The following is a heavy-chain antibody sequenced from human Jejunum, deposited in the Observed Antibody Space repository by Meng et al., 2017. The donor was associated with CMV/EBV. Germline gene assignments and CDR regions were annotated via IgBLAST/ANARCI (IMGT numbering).Heavy chain of an antibody. CDR3: AKESNLNFGYLDD. Sequence: EVQLLESGGGLVQPXGSLRLSCAASGFTFSNYGMSWVRRAPGKGLEWVSGLTGSGGSTYYADSVEGRFTVSRDNSKNTLFLQMSSLSVDDTAVYHCAKESNLNFGYLDDWGQGTLVTVSS. CDR2: LTGSGGST. V-gene: IGHV3-23*01. D-gene: IGHD1-7*01. CDR1: GFTFSNYG. J-gene: IGHJ4*02.